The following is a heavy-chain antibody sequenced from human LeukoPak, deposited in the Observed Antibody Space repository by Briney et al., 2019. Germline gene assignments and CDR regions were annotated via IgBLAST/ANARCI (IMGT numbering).Heavy chain of an antibody. V-gene: IGHV4-34*01. CDR1: GGSFSGYY. D-gene: IGHD7-27*01. Sequence: PSETLSLTCAVYGGSFSGYYWSWIRQPPGKGLEWIGEINHSGSTNYNPSLKSRVTISVDTSKNQFSLKLSSVTAADTAVYYCARDRTPLGYYDYMDVWGKGTTVTVSS. J-gene: IGHJ6*03. CDR3: ARDRTPLGYYDYMDV. CDR2: INHSGST.